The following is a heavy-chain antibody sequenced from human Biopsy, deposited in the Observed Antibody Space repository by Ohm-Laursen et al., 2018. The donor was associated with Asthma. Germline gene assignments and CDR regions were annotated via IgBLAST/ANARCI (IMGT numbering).Heavy chain of an antibody. Sequence: PSDTLSLTCTVGGAYIGSRDHHWSWIRQSPGTGLEWIGFVFWGGTTHYNRSLERRLSISIDTTRNEFSMTLRSVTAADTAVYFCARVASYGDLYFGIDVWGPGTTVSAS. D-gene: IGHD4-17*01. CDR2: VFWGGTT. CDR1: GAYIGSRDHH. V-gene: IGHV4-30-4*02. J-gene: IGHJ6*02. CDR3: ARVASYGDLYFGIDV.